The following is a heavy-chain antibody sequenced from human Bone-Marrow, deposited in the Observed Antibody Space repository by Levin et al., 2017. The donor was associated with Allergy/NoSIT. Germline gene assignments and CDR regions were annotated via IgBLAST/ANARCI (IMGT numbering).Heavy chain of an antibody. CDR3: ASVRGYFYNYVLDV. D-gene: IGHD5-24*01. Sequence: LSLTCADSGLSFRRYWMHWVRQAPGKGLVWVARINNDGTTTSYADSVKGRFIISRDNARNTLYLQMNSLRVEDTAVYFCASVRGYFYNYVLDVWGQGTTVTVSS. CDR2: INNDGTTT. CDR1: GLSFRRYW. V-gene: IGHV3-74*01. J-gene: IGHJ6*02.